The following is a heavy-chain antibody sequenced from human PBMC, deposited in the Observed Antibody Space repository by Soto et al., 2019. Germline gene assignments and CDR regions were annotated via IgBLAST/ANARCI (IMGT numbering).Heavy chain of an antibody. D-gene: IGHD3-9*01. CDR1: GFTFSSYA. V-gene: IGHV3-23*01. CDR2: ISGSGINT. J-gene: IGHJ4*02. Sequence: GGSLRLSCAVSGFTFSSYAMNWVRQAPGKGLEWVSGISGSGINTYYADSVKGRFSISRDNSKNTLYLQMNSLRAEDTAVYYCARSSYYDILTGLYYWGQVTLVTVSS. CDR3: ARSSYYDILTGLYY.